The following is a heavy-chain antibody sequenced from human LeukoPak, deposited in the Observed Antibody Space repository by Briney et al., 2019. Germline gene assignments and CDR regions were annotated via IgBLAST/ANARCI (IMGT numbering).Heavy chain of an antibody. CDR3: ARVRGGGSYFDH. V-gene: IGHV1-46*01. J-gene: IGHJ4*02. CDR1: GYTFTSYY. CDR2: INPSGGST. Sequence: ASVKVSCKASGYTFTSYYMHWVRQAPGQGLEWMGIINPSGGSTSYTQKLQDRVIMTRDTSTSTVYMELSSLGSKDTAVYYCARVRGGGSYFDHWGQGTLVTVSS. D-gene: IGHD1-26*01.